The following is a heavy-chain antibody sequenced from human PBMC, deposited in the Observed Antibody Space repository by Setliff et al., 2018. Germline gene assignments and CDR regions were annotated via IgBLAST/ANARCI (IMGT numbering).Heavy chain of an antibody. J-gene: IGHJ4*02. CDR3: ARILGYCSGGSCYVPY. CDR1: GDSISSSNYY. V-gene: IGHV4-39*07. Sequence: NPSETLSLTCTVSGDSISSSNYYWGWIRQPPGKGLEWIGNIYYGGSAYYNPSLKSRVTISVDTSKNQFSLKLSSVTAADTAMYYCARILGYCSGGSCYVPYWGQGTLVTVSS. D-gene: IGHD2-15*01. CDR2: IYYGGSA.